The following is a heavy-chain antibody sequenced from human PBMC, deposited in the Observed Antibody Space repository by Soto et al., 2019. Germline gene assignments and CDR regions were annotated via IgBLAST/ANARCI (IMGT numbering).Heavy chain of an antibody. CDR1: GFTFSSYW. Sequence: GGSLRLSCAASGFTFSSYWMHWVRQAPGKGLVWVSRINSDGSSTSYADSAKGRFTISRDNAKNTLYLQMNSLRAEDTAVYYCARDRTLATYADFWSGYPGGMIDYWGQGTLVTVSS. CDR3: ARDRTLATYADFWSGYPGGMIDY. V-gene: IGHV3-74*01. J-gene: IGHJ4*02. D-gene: IGHD3-3*01. CDR2: INSDGSST.